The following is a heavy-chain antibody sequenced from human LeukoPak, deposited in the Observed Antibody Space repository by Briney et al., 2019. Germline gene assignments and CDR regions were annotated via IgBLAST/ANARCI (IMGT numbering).Heavy chain of an antibody. V-gene: IGHV4-59*01. CDR2: IYYSGST. CDR3: ARGHYDFWSGYDYYYYMDV. D-gene: IGHD3-3*01. CDR1: GGSISSYY. J-gene: IGHJ6*03. Sequence: SETLSLTCTVSGGSISSYYWSWIRQPPGKGLEWIGYIYYSGSTNYNPSLKSRVTISVDTSKNQFSLKLSSVTAADTAVYYCARGHYDFWSGYDYYYYMDVWGKGTTVTVSS.